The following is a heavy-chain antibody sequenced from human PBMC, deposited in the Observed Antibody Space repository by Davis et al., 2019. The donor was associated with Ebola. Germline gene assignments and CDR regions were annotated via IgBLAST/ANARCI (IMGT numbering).Heavy chain of an antibody. CDR1: GYSFTSYW. J-gene: IGHJ6*02. CDR3: ARHGRIAGYYYYGMDV. D-gene: IGHD6-6*01. Sequence: GGSLRLSCQGSGYSFTSYWISWVRQMPGKGLEWMGRIDPSDSYTNYSPSFQGHVTISADKSISTAYLQWSSLKASDTAMYYCARHGRIAGYYYYGMDVWGQGTTVTVSS. V-gene: IGHV5-10-1*01. CDR2: IDPSDSYT.